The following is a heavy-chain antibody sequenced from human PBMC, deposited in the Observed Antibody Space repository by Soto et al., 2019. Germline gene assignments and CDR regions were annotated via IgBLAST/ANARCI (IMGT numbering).Heavy chain of an antibody. D-gene: IGHD2-21*01. Sequence: QVQLEESGGGVVQPGRSLRLSCAASGFIFSSYSMHWVRQAPGKGLEWVAIISNDGSSKYYVDSVKGRFTISRDNSNNTLSLQMNSLRAEETAVYYCARDQFLDAFDIWGQGTMVTVSS. CDR2: ISNDGSSK. CDR1: GFIFSSYS. V-gene: IGHV3-30-3*01. CDR3: ARDQFLDAFDI. J-gene: IGHJ3*02.